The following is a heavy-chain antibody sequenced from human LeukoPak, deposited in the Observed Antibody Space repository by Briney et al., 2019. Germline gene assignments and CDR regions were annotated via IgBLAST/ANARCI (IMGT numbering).Heavy chain of an antibody. D-gene: IGHD2/OR15-2a*01. CDR1: GGSISSSGYY. CDR2: IHSGGST. CDR3: ARQRLQILSDACDI. Sequence: SETLSLTCTVTGGSISSSGYYWGWIRQPPGKGLEWIGSIHSGGSTYYNPSLKSRVTMSVDTSKNQFSLELNSVTAADTAVYHCARQRLQILSDACDIWGQGTMVTVSS. J-gene: IGHJ3*02. V-gene: IGHV4-39*01.